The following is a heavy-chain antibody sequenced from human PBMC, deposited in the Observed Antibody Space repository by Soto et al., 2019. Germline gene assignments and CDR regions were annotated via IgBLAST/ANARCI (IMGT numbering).Heavy chain of an antibody. J-gene: IGHJ6*02. Sequence: LRLSCEASGFTFNNYAMNWVRQAPGKGLEWVSTISASGGPTYYADSVKGRFTISRDNSKNTLFLQMNSLRAEDTAIYYCANRSRYYHMDVWGQGTTVTVSS. CDR3: ANRSRYYHMDV. CDR2: ISASGGPT. CDR1: GFTFNNYA. V-gene: IGHV3-23*01.